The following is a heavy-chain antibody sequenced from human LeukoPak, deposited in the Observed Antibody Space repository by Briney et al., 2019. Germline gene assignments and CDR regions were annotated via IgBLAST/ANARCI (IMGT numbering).Heavy chain of an antibody. CDR3: ARDHAAASSYYYYYMDV. V-gene: IGHV3-53*01. CDR1: GFTFSSNY. CDR2: IYSGGST. Sequence: PGGSLRLSCAASGFTFSSNYMSWVRQAPGKGLEGVSVIYSGGSTYYSDSVTGRFTISRDNSKNTLYLQMNSLRAEDTAVYYCARDHAAASSYYYYYMDVWGKGTTVTVS. D-gene: IGHD2-2*01. J-gene: IGHJ6*03.